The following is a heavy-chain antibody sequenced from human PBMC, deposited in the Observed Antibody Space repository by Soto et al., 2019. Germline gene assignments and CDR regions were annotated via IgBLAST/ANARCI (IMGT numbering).Heavy chain of an antibody. D-gene: IGHD3-16*01. Sequence: VKVSCKASGGTFSSYAISLVRQAPGQGLEWMGGIIPIFGTANYAQKFQGRVTITADESTSTAYMELSSLRSEDTAVYYCARATQYDYYFDYWGQGTLVTVSS. V-gene: IGHV1-69*01. J-gene: IGHJ4*02. CDR1: GGTFSSYA. CDR3: ARATQYDYYFDY. CDR2: IIPIFGTA.